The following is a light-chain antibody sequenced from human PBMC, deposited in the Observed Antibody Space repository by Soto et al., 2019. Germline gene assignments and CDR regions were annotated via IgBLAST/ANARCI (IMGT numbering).Light chain of an antibody. CDR1: TSDVGGYNY. J-gene: IGLJ3*02. Sequence: QSVLTQPAYVSGSPGQSITISCTGTTSDVGGYNYVSWYQHHPPKAPKLMIYAVSNRPSGVSNRFSGSKSGNTASLTISGLQAEDEADYYCSSYTTSSTWLFGGGTKVTVL. CDR3: SSYTTSSTWL. CDR2: AVS. V-gene: IGLV2-14*01.